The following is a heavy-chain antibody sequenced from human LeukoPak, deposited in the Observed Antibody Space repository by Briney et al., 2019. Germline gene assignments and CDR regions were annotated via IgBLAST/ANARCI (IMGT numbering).Heavy chain of an antibody. CDR1: GYSFTSYW. Sequence: GESLKISCKGSGYSFTSYWISWARQMPGKGLEWMGRIDPSDSYTNYSPSFQGHVTISADKSISTAYLQWSSLKASDTAMYYCARHGAYYGSGSLKFDYWGQGTLVTVSS. CDR2: IDPSDSYT. CDR3: ARHGAYYGSGSLKFDY. V-gene: IGHV5-10-1*01. J-gene: IGHJ4*02. D-gene: IGHD3-10*01.